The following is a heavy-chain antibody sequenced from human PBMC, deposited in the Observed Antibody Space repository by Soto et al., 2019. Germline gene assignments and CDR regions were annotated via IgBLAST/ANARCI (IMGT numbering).Heavy chain of an antibody. CDR1: GGTFKSYA. Sequence: ASVKVSCKASGGTFKSYAISWVRQAPGQGFEWMGGIIPIFGTSNYAQKFQGRVTITADKSANTAYMELSSLRSEDTAVYYCARSRYYYGSGSYYNGDYWGQGTLVTVSS. CDR3: ARSRYYYGSGSYYNGDY. D-gene: IGHD3-10*01. J-gene: IGHJ4*02. V-gene: IGHV1-69*06. CDR2: IIPIFGTS.